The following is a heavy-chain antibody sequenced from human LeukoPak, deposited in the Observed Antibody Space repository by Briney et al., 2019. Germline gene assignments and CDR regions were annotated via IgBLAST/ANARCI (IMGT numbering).Heavy chain of an antibody. J-gene: IGHJ5*02. CDR1: GYSFTSYW. D-gene: IGHD2-15*01. CDR2: IYPGDSDT. CDR3: ARLRVAAKKVNLGNWFYP. Sequence: PGESLKISCKGSGYSFTSYWIGWVRQMPGKGLEWMGIIYPGDSDTRYSPSFQGQVTISADKSISTAYLQWSSLKASDTAMYYCARLRVAAKKVNLGNWFYPWGQGTLVTVSS. V-gene: IGHV5-51*01.